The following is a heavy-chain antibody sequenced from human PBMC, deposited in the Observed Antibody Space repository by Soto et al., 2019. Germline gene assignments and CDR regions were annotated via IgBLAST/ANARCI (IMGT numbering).Heavy chain of an antibody. CDR1: GASIGTNNW. CDR2: VYHSGTT. CDR3: GRVLVAATRHTGPDY. Sequence: SETLSLTCAVSGASIGTNNWWSWVRQPPGKGLEWIGEVYHSGTTNCNPSLKSRVTISIDKSKNKFSLQLTSVTAADTAFYYCGRVLVAATRHTGPDYWGQGTQVTVSS. J-gene: IGHJ4*02. V-gene: IGHV4-4*02. D-gene: IGHD2-15*01.